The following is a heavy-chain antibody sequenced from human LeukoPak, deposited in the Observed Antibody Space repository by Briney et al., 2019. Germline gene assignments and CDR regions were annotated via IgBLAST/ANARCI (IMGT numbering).Heavy chain of an antibody. CDR3: ARRDYMDV. Sequence: KSSETLSLTCAVSGYSISSGYYWGWIRQPPGKGLEWIGSIYHSGSTYYNPSLKSRVTISVDTSKNQFSLKLSSVTAADTAVYYCARRDYMDVWGKGTTVTVSS. J-gene: IGHJ6*03. V-gene: IGHV4-38-2*01. CDR2: IYHSGST. CDR1: GYSISSGYY.